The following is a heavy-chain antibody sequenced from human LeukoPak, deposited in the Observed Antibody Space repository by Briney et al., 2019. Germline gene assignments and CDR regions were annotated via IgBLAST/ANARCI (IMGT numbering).Heavy chain of an antibody. J-gene: IGHJ4*02. CDR3: ARDRSRGWIN. D-gene: IGHD6-19*01. CDR2: ISSSSSYI. Sequence: PGGSLRLSCAASGFTFSSYSMNWVRQAPGKGLEWVSSISSSSSYIYYADSVKGRSTISRDNAKNSLYLQMNSLRAEDTAVYYCARDRSRGWINWGQGTLVTVSS. V-gene: IGHV3-21*01. CDR1: GFTFSSYS.